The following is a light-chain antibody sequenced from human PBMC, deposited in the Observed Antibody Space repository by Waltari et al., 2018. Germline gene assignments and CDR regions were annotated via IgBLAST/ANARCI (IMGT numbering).Light chain of an antibody. Sequence: QSVLTQPPSVSGAPGQRVSISCTGSSSNIGAGSDVHWYQHLPGPAPKLLIYRNTKRPSGVPDRFSGSKSGTSASLAISGLYPEDEADYFCQSYDSSLGASVFGGGTKLTVL. J-gene: IGLJ2*01. V-gene: IGLV1-40*01. CDR2: RNT. CDR3: QSYDSSLGASV. CDR1: SSNIGAGSD.